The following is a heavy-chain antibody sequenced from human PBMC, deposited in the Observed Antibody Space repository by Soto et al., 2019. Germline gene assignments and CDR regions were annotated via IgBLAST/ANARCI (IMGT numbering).Heavy chain of an antibody. CDR3: ARVGPYDSSCYHDY. CDR1: GFTFSSYW. J-gene: IGHJ4*02. Sequence: VGSLRLSCAASGFTFSSYWMHWVRQAPGKGLVWVSRINSDGSSTSYADSVKGRFTISRDNAKNTLYLQMNSLRAEDTAVYYCARVGPYDSSCYHDYWGQGTLVTVSS. V-gene: IGHV3-74*01. CDR2: INSDGSST. D-gene: IGHD3-22*01.